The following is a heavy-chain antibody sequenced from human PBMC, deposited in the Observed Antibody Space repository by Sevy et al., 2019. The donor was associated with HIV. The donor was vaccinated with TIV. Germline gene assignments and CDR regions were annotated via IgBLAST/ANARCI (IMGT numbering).Heavy chain of an antibody. D-gene: IGHD3-16*01. V-gene: IGHV3-30*04. CDR3: AREGVLFEGVIVSYGMDV. CDR1: GFTFNRSP. Sequence: GGSLRLSCAASGFTFNRSPMLWVRQAPGKGLEWVAVMSYNGNKKYNGDSVKGRFTISRDDSKTTLYLQMNSLRPEDTAVYYCAREGVLFEGVIVSYGMDVWGQGTTVTVSS. J-gene: IGHJ6*02. CDR2: MSYNGNKK.